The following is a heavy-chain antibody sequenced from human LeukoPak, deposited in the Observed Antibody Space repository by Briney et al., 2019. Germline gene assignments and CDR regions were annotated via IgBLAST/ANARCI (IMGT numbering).Heavy chain of an antibody. CDR1: GFTFSSYA. CDR3: AKVPYYDFWSGYAYYFAY. CDR2: IGGSGGST. J-gene: IGHJ4*02. Sequence: GGSLRLSCTASGFTFSSYAMSWVRQAPGKWLELGSAIGGSGGSTYYADSVKGRFTISRDNSSNSLYLQMNSLRAERRAVCYCAKVPYYDFWSGYAYYFAYWGEGTLVTVSS. V-gene: IGHV3-23*01. D-gene: IGHD3-3*01.